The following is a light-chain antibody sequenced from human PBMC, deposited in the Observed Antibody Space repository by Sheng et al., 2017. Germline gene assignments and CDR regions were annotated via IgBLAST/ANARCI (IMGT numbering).Light chain of an antibody. Sequence: EIVLTQSPATLSLSPGERATLSCRASQSVSNYLAWYQQKPGQAPRLLIYDASNRATGIPARFSGSGSGTDFTLTISSLEPEDFAVYYCQQRSSWPPRLTFGGGTKVEIK. CDR2: DAS. CDR3: QQRSSWPPRLT. J-gene: IGKJ4*01. V-gene: IGKV3-11*01. CDR1: QSVSNY.